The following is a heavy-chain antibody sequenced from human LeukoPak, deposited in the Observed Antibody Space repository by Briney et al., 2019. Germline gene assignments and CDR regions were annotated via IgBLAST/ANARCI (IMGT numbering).Heavy chain of an antibody. CDR3: ATYRQVLLPFES. CDR2: ISYDGSKR. V-gene: IGHV3-30*03. CDR1: GFTFNSYG. Sequence: GGSLRLSCVTSGFTFNSYGFYWVRQAPGKGLEWAAVISYDGSKRYYADSVRGRFTISRDNSKSTLSLQMNSLRAEDTAIYYCATYRQVLLPFESWGQGTLVTVSS. D-gene: IGHD2-8*02. J-gene: IGHJ4*02.